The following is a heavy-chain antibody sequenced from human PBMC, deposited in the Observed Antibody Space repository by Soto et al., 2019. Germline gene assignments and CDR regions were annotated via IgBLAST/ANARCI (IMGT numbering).Heavy chain of an antibody. D-gene: IGHD2-15*01. J-gene: IGHJ3*02. CDR2: TYYRSKWYN. V-gene: IGHV6-1*01. Sequence: SQTLSLTCAISGDSGSSNSAAWNWIRQSPSRGLEWLGRTYYRSKWYNDYAVSVKSRITINPDTSKNQFSLQLNSVTPEDTAVYYCARAEVGYCSGGSCEDAFDIWGQGTMVTVSS. CDR1: GDSGSSNSAA. CDR3: ARAEVGYCSGGSCEDAFDI.